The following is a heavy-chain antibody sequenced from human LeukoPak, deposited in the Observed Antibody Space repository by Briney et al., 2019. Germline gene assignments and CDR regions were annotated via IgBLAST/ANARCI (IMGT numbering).Heavy chain of an antibody. D-gene: IGHD6-19*01. CDR2: FDPEDGET. V-gene: IGHV1-24*01. Sequence: GASVKVSCKVSGYTLTELSMHWVRQAPGKGLEWMGGFDPEDGETIYAQKFQGRVTMTEDTSTDTAYMELSSLRSEDTAVYYCATVPGIAVAGTFDYWGQGTLVTVSS. J-gene: IGHJ4*02. CDR1: GYTLTELS. CDR3: ATVPGIAVAGTFDY.